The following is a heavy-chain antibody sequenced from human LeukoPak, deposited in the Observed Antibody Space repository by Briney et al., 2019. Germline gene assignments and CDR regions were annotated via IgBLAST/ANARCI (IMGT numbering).Heavy chain of an antibody. CDR1: GYSISSGYY. D-gene: IGHD3-10*01. CDR2: IYHSGST. V-gene: IGHV4-38-2*02. J-gene: IGHJ4*02. Sequence: SETLSLTCTVSGYSISSGYYWGWIRQPPGKGLEWIGSIYHSGSTNYNPSLKSRVTISVDTSKNQFSLKLSSVTAADTAVYYCARSTVLWFGETGGGPFDYWGQGTLVTVSS. CDR3: ARSTVLWFGETGGGPFDY.